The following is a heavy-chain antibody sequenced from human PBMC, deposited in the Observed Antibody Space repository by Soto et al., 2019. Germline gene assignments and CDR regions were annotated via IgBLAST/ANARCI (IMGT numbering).Heavy chain of an antibody. V-gene: IGHV4-59*01. CDR1: GGSISSYY. D-gene: IGHD6-6*01. J-gene: IGHJ6*02. CDR2: IYYSGST. Sequence: SETLSLTCTVSGGSISSYYWSWIRQPPGKGLEWIGYIYYSGSTNYNPSLKSRVTISVDTSKNQFSLELSSVTAADTAVYYCARGFMMAAPDYYYYGMDVWGQGTTVTVSS. CDR3: ARGFMMAAPDYYYYGMDV.